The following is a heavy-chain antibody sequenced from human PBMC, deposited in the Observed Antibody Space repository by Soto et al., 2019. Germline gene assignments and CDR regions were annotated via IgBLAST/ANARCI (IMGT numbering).Heavy chain of an antibody. CDR2: ISVYNGDT. D-gene: IGHD6-19*01. Sequence: QVQLVQSGAEVKKPGASLKVSCKASGYTFTSYGISWVRQAPGQGLEWMGWISVYNGDTKYAQKLQGRVTMTTDTSTSTAYMERRSLRSDDTAVYYCAKSSGAVAGYYFDYWVQGTLVAVSS. CDR1: GYTFTSYG. V-gene: IGHV1-18*04. CDR3: AKSSGAVAGYYFDY. J-gene: IGHJ4*02.